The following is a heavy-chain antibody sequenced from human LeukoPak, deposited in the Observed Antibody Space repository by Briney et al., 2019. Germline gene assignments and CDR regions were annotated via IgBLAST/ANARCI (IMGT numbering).Heavy chain of an antibody. J-gene: IGHJ4*02. CDR2: IRGSGGST. CDR1: GFTFSSYA. Sequence: GGSLRLSCAASGFTFSSYAMSWVRQAPGKGPEWVSGIRGSGGSTYYADSVKGRFTIARDNSKNTLYLQMNSLGAEDTAVYYCAKSAGSGTYLLDDWGQGTLVTVSS. V-gene: IGHV3-23*01. D-gene: IGHD3-10*01. CDR3: AKSAGSGTYLLDD.